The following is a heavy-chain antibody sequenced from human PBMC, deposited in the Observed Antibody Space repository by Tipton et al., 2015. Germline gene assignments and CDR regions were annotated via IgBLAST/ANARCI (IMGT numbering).Heavy chain of an antibody. CDR3: ARRGRDLHYFDY. CDR1: GFTFSGYN. V-gene: IGHV3-69-1*01. D-gene: IGHD2-15*01. CDR2: ISTSSAT. J-gene: IGHJ4*02. Sequence: SLRLSCAASGFTFSGYNMNWVRQAPGRGPEWISFISTSSATYHADSVKGRSTISRDNSKNTMDLQMYNLKAEDAAVYYCARRGRDLHYFDYWGRGAQVTVSS.